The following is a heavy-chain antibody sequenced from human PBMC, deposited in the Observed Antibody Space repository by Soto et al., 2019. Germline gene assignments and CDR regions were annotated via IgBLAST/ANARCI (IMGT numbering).Heavy chain of an antibody. CDR2: IFDSGST. CDR3: AREIMPLTNDWYFDL. J-gene: IGHJ2*01. Sequence: PSETLSLTCTVSGGSISGGGHSWSLIRQPPGKGLEWIGHIFDSGSTYYNLSLKSRLTISVDTSKNQFSLRLSSVTAADTAVYYCAREIMPLTNDWYFDLWGRGTLVTVSS. V-gene: IGHV4-30-4*01. D-gene: IGHD4-17*01. CDR1: GGSISGGGHS.